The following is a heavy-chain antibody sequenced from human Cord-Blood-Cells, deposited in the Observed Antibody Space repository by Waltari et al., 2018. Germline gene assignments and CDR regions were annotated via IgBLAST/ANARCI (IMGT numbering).Heavy chain of an antibody. J-gene: IGHJ4*02. V-gene: IGHV4-4*02. D-gene: IGHD1-26*01. Sequence: QVQLQESGPGLVKPSGTLSLTCAVSGGSISSSNWWSWVRQPPGKGLEWIGESYHSGSTNYNPSLKSRVTISVDKSKNQFSLKLSSVTAADTAVYYCASHPIVGATTTDVYWGQGTLVTVSS. CDR3: ASHPIVGATTTDVY. CDR2: SYHSGST. CDR1: GGSISSSNW.